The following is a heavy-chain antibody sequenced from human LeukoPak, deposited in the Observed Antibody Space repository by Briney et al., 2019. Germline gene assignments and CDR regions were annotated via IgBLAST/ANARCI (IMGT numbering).Heavy chain of an antibody. J-gene: IGHJ4*02. CDR1: GGSFSGYY. CDR3: ASRSGYYNY. D-gene: IGHD3-22*01. Sequence: SETLSLTCAVYGGSFSGYYWSWIRQPPGKGLEWIGGINHSGSTNYNPSLKSRVTISVDTSKNQFSLKLSSVTAADTAVYYCASRSGYYNYWGQGTLVTVSS. CDR2: INHSGST. V-gene: IGHV4-34*01.